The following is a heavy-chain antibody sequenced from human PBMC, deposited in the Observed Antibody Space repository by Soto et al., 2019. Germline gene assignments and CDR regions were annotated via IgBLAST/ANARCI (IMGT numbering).Heavy chain of an antibody. V-gene: IGHV3-30*18. CDR3: AKDLQAYGDYDYYCYGMDV. Sequence: QVQLVESGGGEVQPGRSLTISCAASGFTFSTYGMHWVRQTPGKGLEWVAGISYDGTNNFYSDSVKGRFTISRDNFKNTLTLQMNSLRADDPAVYSCAKDLQAYGDYDYYCYGMDVWGLGTRVTVSS. CDR1: GFTFSTYG. CDR2: ISYDGTNN. J-gene: IGHJ6*02. D-gene: IGHD4-17*01.